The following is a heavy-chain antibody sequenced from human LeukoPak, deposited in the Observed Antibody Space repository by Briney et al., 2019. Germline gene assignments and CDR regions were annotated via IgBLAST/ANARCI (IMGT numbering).Heavy chain of an antibody. Sequence: SETLSLTCAVYGGSFSGYYWSWIRQPPGKGLEWIGYIYYSGSTNYNPSLKSRVTISVDTSKNQFSLKLSSVTAADTAVYYCARSWAVDAFDIWGQGTMVTVSS. CDR1: GGSFSGYY. V-gene: IGHV4-59*01. J-gene: IGHJ3*02. CDR3: ARSWAVDAFDI. CDR2: IYYSGST. D-gene: IGHD6-19*01.